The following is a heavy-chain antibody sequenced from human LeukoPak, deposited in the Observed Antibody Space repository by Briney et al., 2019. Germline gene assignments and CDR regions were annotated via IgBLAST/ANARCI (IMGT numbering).Heavy chain of an antibody. CDR2: ISSSGRFI. Sequence: PGGSLRLSCAASEFTFSDYTLNWVRQAPGKGLEWVSSISSSGRFIYYADSLKGRFIISRDNDKESVHLQMVGLRAEDTAVYYCVRETHTMGPSFDYWGQGTLVTVSS. D-gene: IGHD5-24*01. V-gene: IGHV3-21*01. J-gene: IGHJ4*02. CDR1: EFTFSDYT. CDR3: VRETHTMGPSFDY.